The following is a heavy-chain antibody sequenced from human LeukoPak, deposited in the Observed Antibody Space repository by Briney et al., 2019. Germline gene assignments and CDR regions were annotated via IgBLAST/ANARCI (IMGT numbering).Heavy chain of an antibody. CDR1: GGSFSGYY. CDR3: ARGDYGDYFD. Sequence: SETLSLTCAVYGGSFSGYYWSWIRQPPGKGLEWIGEINHSGSTNYNLSLKSRVTISVDTSKNQFSLKLSSVTAADTAVYYCARGDYGDYFDWGQGTLVTVSS. J-gene: IGHJ4*02. V-gene: IGHV4-34*01. D-gene: IGHD4-17*01. CDR2: INHSGST.